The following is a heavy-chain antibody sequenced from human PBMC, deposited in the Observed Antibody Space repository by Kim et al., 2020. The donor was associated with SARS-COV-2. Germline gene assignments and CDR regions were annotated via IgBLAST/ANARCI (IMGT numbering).Heavy chain of an antibody. D-gene: IGHD3-9*01. Sequence: ASVKVSCKASGYTFTSYAMHWVRQAPGQRLEWMGWINAGNGNTKYSQKFQGRVTITRDTSASTAYMELSSLRSEDTAVYYCARGTPARRWYDILTGYPSTFDYWGQGTLVTVSS. CDR2: INAGNGNT. CDR1: GYTFTSYA. CDR3: ARGTPARRWYDILTGYPSTFDY. V-gene: IGHV1-3*01. J-gene: IGHJ4*02.